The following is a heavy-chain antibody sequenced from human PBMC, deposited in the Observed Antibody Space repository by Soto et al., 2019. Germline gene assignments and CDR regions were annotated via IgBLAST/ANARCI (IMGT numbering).Heavy chain of an antibody. D-gene: IGHD6-6*01. Sequence: GGSQRLSCAASGFNYSSYAISWVRQEPGKGLEWVSAISGSGGSTYYADSVKGRFTISRDNSKNTLYLQMNSLRAEDTAVYYCARHSSSLRRYGMDVWGQGTTVTVSS. CDR3: ARHSSSLRRYGMDV. V-gene: IGHV3-23*01. J-gene: IGHJ6*02. CDR1: GFNYSSYA. CDR2: ISGSGGST.